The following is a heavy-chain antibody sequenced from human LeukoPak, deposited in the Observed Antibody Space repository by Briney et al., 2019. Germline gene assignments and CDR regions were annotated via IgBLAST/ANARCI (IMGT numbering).Heavy chain of an antibody. J-gene: IGHJ6*03. D-gene: IGHD6-19*01. CDR1: RFTFSGYS. Sequence: GGPPRLSRAASRFTFSGYSMKGVCQAPGKGLEGVSYISSGIITMYYADSVKRRFTISRDNDKNSLYLQMNSLRAEDTAVYYCARASQQWLAGNYYYFMDVWGKGTTVTVSS. CDR3: ARASQQWLAGNYYYFMDV. CDR2: ISSGIITM. V-gene: IGHV3-48*01.